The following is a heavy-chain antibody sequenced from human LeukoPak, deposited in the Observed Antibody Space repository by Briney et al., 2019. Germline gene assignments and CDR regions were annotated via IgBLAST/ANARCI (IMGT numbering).Heavy chain of an antibody. CDR2: INQDGSIR. J-gene: IGHJ4*02. V-gene: IGHV3-7*01. Sequence: PGGSLRLSCAASGFTFSSYAMSWVRQAPGKGLEWVANINQDGSIRYYVGSVQGRFTISRDNAKNSLYLQMYSLRAEDTAVYYCARTNAWHPGDYWGQGTLVTVSS. CDR3: ARTNAWHPGDY. D-gene: IGHD2-2*01. CDR1: GFTFSSYA.